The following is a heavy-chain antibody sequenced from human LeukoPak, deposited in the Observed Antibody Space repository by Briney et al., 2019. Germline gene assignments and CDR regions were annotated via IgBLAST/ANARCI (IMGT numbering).Heavy chain of an antibody. V-gene: IGHV4-59*01. Sequence: PSETLSLTCTVSDTSISTYYWSWIRQPPGKGLEWFGSIHYSGTTNYNPSLKSRVTISVDTSKYQFSLKLSSVTAADTAVFYCASSSAWYTPFDYWGQGTLVTVSS. CDR1: DTSISTYY. D-gene: IGHD6-19*01. CDR2: IHYSGTT. J-gene: IGHJ4*02. CDR3: ASSSAWYTPFDY.